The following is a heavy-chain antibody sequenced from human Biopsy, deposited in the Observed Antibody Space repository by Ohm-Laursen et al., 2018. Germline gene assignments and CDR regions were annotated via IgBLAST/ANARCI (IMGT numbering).Heavy chain of an antibody. CDR3: ATNIRGGELEPWKGHYYGMDV. J-gene: IGHJ6*02. CDR2: IIPMFGIT. CDR1: GGTFSSYD. Sequence: VKISCKASGGTFSSYDISWLRQAPGQGLEWMGGIIPMFGITEFAQKFQGRVTINVDKSTSTVYMEMSGLRSDDTAVYYCATNIRGGELEPWKGHYYGMDVWGQGTSVTVSS. D-gene: IGHD1-1*01. V-gene: IGHV1-69*10.